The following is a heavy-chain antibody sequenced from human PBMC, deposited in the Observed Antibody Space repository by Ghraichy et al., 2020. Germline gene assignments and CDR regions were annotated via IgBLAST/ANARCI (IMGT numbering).Heavy chain of an antibody. CDR2: INLSGGT. D-gene: IGHD3-3*01. J-gene: IGHJ6*03. V-gene: IGHV4-34*01. Sequence: SETLSLTCGVYGGSFSDYHWNWIRQPPGKGLEWIGEINLSGGTNYNPSLKSRASISVDTSKNQFSLKLTSVTAADTAVYYCARGFTIFGVVTLKYYMDVWGKGTTVTVSS. CDR1: GGSFSDYH. CDR3: ARGFTIFGVVTLKYYMDV.